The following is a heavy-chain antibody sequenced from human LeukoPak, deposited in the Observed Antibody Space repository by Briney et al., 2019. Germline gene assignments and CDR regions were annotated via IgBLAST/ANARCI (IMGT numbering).Heavy chain of an antibody. CDR1: GFSLRTSGVG. J-gene: IGHJ5*02. V-gene: IGHV2-5*01. D-gene: IGHD2-2*03. CDR2: TYWNDDQ. CDR3: AHNGLYH. Sequence: SGPTLVKPPQTLTLTCTFSGFSLRTSGVGVVWMRQSPGQAPEWLAVTYWNDDQRYSPSLRSRLTITKDTCLNQVVLTMTKMDPADTATYHCAHNGLYHWGQGTLVTVSS.